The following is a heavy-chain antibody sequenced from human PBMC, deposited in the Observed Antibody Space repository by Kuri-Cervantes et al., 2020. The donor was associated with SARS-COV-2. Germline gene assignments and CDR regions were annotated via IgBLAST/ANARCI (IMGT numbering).Heavy chain of an antibody. Sequence: GGSLRLSCAASGFTFSSYGMHWVRQAPGKGLEWVAFIRYDGSNKYYADSVKGRFTISRDNSKNTLYLQMNSLRAEDTAVYYRAKDQYDTDAFDIWGQGTMVTVSS. CDR3: AKDQYDTDAFDI. D-gene: IGHD1-1*01. V-gene: IGHV3-30*02. J-gene: IGHJ3*02. CDR2: IRYDGSNK. CDR1: GFTFSSYG.